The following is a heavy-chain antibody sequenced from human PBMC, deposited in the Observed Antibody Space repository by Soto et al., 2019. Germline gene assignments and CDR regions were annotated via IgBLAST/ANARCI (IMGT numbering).Heavy chain of an antibody. V-gene: IGHV3-7*01. CDR1: GFTFSSYW. Sequence: EVQLVESGGGLVQPGGSLRLSCVASGFTFSSYWMTWVRQAPGKGLEWLANIKQDGSETYYVDSVKGRFTISRDNAKNSLYLQMNSLRAEDTAVYYCVTQHAGGDWGQGTLVTVSS. CDR2: IKQDGSET. J-gene: IGHJ4*02. CDR3: VTQHAGGD. D-gene: IGHD1-1*01.